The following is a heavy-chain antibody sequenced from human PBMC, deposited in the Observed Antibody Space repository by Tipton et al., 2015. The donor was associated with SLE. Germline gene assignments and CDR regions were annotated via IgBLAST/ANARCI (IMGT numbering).Heavy chain of an antibody. V-gene: IGHV4-39*07. Sequence: LRLSCTVSGGSISNSSYYWGWIRQPPGKGLEWIGSIYYSGSTYYNPSLKSRVTISVDTSKNQFSLKLSSVTAADTAVYYCARDIVVVPAAGPSFDYWGQGTLVTVSS. CDR1: GGSISNSSYY. CDR3: ARDIVVVPAAGPSFDY. CDR2: IYYSGST. J-gene: IGHJ4*02. D-gene: IGHD2-2*01.